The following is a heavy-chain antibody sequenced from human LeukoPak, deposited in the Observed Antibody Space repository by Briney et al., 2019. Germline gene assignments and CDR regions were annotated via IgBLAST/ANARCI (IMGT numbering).Heavy chain of an antibody. J-gene: IGHJ6*02. Sequence: SETLSLTCTVSGGSISSYYWSWIRQPAGKGLEWIGRIYTSGSTNYNPSLKSRVTMSVDTSKSQFSLKLSSVTAADTAVYYCARGRAIFGVSRLHYGMDVWGQGTTVTVSS. CDR3: ARGRAIFGVSRLHYGMDV. CDR2: IYTSGST. CDR1: GGSISSYY. D-gene: IGHD3-3*01. V-gene: IGHV4-4*07.